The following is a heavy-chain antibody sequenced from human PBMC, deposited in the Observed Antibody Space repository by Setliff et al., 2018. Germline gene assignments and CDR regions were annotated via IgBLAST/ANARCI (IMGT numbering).Heavy chain of an antibody. CDR1: GGSISSYY. Sequence: SETLSLTCTVSGGSISSYYWSWIRQPPGKGLEWIGYIYYSGSTYYNPSLKSRVTISVDTSKNQFSLKLSSVTAADTAVYYCARVAAYSSSWYNYYYGMDVWGQGTTVTVSS. D-gene: IGHD6-13*01. CDR2: IYYSGST. J-gene: IGHJ6*02. CDR3: ARVAAYSSSWYNYYYGMDV. V-gene: IGHV4-59*12.